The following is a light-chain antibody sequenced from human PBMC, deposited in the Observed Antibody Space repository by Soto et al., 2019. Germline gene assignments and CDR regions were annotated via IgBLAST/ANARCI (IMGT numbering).Light chain of an antibody. V-gene: IGLV2-23*02. J-gene: IGLJ3*02. CDR1: SNDIGGHNH. CDR3: CSYAGIITWV. Sequence: QSVLTQPASVSGSPGQSITISCTGTSNDIGGHNHVSWYQQHPGNSPKLIIYEVTERPSGVSNRFSASKPGTTASLTISGLQAEDEADYYCCSYAGIITWVCGGGTKLTVL. CDR2: EVT.